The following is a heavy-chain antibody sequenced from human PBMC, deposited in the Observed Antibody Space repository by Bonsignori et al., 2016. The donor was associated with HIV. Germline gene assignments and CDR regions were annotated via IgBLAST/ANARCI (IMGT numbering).Heavy chain of an antibody. J-gene: IGHJ3*02. D-gene: IGHD3-22*01. V-gene: IGHV3-48*02. CDR3: VRGYYYYDSSAYSEPDAFDI. CDR2: SSSSSSTK. CDR1: GFTFSSYS. Sequence: GGSLRLSCAASGFTFSSYSINWVRQAPGKGLEWIAYSSSSSSTKYYADSVKGRFTISRDNAKNSLYLQMNSLRDEDTAVYYCVRGYYYYDSSAYSEPDAFDIWGQGTMVTVSS.